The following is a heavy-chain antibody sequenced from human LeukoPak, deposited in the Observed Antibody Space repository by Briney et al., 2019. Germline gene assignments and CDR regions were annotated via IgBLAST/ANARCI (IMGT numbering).Heavy chain of an antibody. CDR1: GFSFSNYG. D-gene: IGHD6-13*01. J-gene: IGHJ3*02. CDR2: ISSSSSYI. CDR3: ARAQSGSWYGTQYDAFDI. Sequence: GGSLRLSCAAFGFSFSNYGMNWVRQAPGKGLEWVSSISSSSSYIYYADSVKGRFTISRDNAKNSLYLQMNSLRAEDTAVYYCARAQSGSWYGTQYDAFDIWGQGTMVTVSS. V-gene: IGHV3-21*01.